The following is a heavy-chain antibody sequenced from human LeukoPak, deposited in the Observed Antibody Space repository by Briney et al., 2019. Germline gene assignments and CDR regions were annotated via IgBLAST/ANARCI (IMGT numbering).Heavy chain of an antibody. D-gene: IGHD3-3*01. V-gene: IGHV4-34*01. CDR3: ARGRGIFGVVIIRPYYYYMDV. J-gene: IGHJ6*03. Sequence: SETLSLTCAVYGGSFSGYYWSWIRQPPGRGLEWIGEINHSGSTNYNPSLKSRVTISVDTSKNQFSLKLSSVTAADTAVYYCARGRGIFGVVIIRPYYYYMDVWGKGTTVTVSS. CDR2: INHSGST. CDR1: GGSFSGYY.